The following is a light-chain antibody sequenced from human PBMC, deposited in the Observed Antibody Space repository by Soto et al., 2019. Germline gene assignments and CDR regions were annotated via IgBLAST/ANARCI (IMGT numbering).Light chain of an antibody. Sequence: EIVLTQSPATLSVSPGERVTLSCRASQSVGRNLAWYQQKPGQGPRLLIYATSTRATGVAFRFSGTGSGTEFTLTISSLRSEDFAVYHCQQYKNWPPYTFGQGTKLEIK. CDR1: QSVGRN. V-gene: IGKV3-15*01. J-gene: IGKJ2*01. CDR2: ATS. CDR3: QQYKNWPPYT.